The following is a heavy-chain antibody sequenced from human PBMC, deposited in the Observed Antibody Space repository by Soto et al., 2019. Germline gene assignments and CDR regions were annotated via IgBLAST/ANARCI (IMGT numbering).Heavy chain of an antibody. D-gene: IGHD2-8*02. CDR2: MNPNSANT. CDR3: ARGSGRYYMDV. J-gene: IGHJ6*03. V-gene: IGHV1-8*01. CDR1: GYTFTSDD. Sequence: QVQLVQSGAEVKKPGASVKVSCKSSGYTFTSDDINWVRQATGQGLEWMGWMNPNSANTGHAQNFQGKVTRTTNTSISTSYMELGSLGSEDTGVYYCARGSGRYYMDVWGKGTTVTVSS.